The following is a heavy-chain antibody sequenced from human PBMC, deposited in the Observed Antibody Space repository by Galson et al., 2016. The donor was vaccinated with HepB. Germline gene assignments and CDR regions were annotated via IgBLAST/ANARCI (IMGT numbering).Heavy chain of an antibody. J-gene: IGHJ5*02. V-gene: IGHV1-69*13. CDR3: ARCSYSTLSAGRGWFDP. CDR1: GGTFSRDA. CDR2: FISIFGFA. Sequence: SVKVSCKASGGTFSRDAVSWVRQAPGQGLEWMGGFISIFGFAKYAQKFQGRVTFTADGSTGTAYMDLSSLRSEDTAIYYCARCSYSTLSAGRGWFDPWGQGTLVIVSS. D-gene: IGHD2-2*01.